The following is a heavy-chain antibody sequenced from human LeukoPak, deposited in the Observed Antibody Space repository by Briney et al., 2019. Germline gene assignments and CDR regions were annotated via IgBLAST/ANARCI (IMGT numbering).Heavy chain of an antibody. CDR3: ARLADIVVVPAAERSYYFDY. Sequence: SETLSLTCTVSGGSISSYYWSWIRQPPGKGLEWIGYIYYSGSTNYNPSLKSRVTISVDTSKNQFSLKLSSVTAADTAVYYCARLADIVVVPAAERSYYFDYWGQGTLVTASS. D-gene: IGHD2-2*01. V-gene: IGHV4-59*08. J-gene: IGHJ4*02. CDR2: IYYSGST. CDR1: GGSISSYY.